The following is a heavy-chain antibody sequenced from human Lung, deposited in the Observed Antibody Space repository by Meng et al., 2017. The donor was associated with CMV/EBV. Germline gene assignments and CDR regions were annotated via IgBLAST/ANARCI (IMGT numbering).Heavy chain of an antibody. V-gene: IGHV3-9*01. D-gene: IGHD6-19*01. CDR1: GFTFDNYA. Sequence: RFXCVASGFTFDNYAMHWVRQAPGKGLEWVSGISWNSDTIDYAASVRGRFTVSRDNAKHSLYLQVNSLRIEDTALYYCAKDSSAWYGGIDFDYWGQGALVTVSS. CDR2: ISWNSDTI. CDR3: AKDSSAWYGGIDFDY. J-gene: IGHJ4*02.